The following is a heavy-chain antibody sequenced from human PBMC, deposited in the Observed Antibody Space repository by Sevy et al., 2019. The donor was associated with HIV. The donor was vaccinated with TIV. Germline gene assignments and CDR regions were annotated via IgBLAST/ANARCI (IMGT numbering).Heavy chain of an antibody. Sequence: ASVKVSCKASGYIFGIYDISWVRQAPGQGLEWMGGITPDSGDTNYAQKLQGRVTMTTDTSTRTSYMELSSLTSDDAGVYYCARGRAPDNGRYYFDSWAQGTLVTVSS. CDR2: ITPDSGDT. D-gene: IGHD1-26*01. V-gene: IGHV1-18*01. CDR3: ARGRAPDNGRYYFDS. J-gene: IGHJ4*02. CDR1: GYIFGIYD.